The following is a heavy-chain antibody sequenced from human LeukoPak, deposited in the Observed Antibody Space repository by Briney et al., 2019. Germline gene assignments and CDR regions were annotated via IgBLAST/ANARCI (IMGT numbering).Heavy chain of an antibody. CDR3: ARDLMGIAYRGAFYY. V-gene: IGHV3-23*01. Sequence: GGSLRLSCVASGFTFSSHGMNWVRQAPGKGLEWVSGIIPSGHTTYYADSVRGRFTISRDNSRNTVYLQMNSLRAEDTAVYYCARDLMGIAYRGAFYYWGQGTLVTVSS. J-gene: IGHJ4*02. CDR1: GFTFSSHG. CDR2: IIPSGHTT. D-gene: IGHD6-13*01.